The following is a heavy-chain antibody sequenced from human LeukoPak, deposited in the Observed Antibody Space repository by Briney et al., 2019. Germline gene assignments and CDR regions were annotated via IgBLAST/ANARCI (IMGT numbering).Heavy chain of an antibody. CDR1: GYIFASYF. CDR3: ARDPTRGDLSVY. CDR2: INPSGGST. Sequence: ASVKVSCKASGYIFASYFMHWVRQAPGQGLEWMGLINPSGGSTRYAQKFQGRVTMTRDISTSTVYMELSSLRSEDTAVYYCARDPTRGDLSVYWGQGTLVTVSS. J-gene: IGHJ4*02. V-gene: IGHV1-46*01. D-gene: IGHD7-27*01.